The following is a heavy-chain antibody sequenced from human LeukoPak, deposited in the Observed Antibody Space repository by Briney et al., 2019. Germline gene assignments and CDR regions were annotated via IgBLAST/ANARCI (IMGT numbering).Heavy chain of an antibody. V-gene: IGHV3-7*01. J-gene: IGHJ3*02. D-gene: IGHD6-19*01. Sequence: PGGSLRLSCAASGFTFSSYWMSWVRQAPGKGLEWVANIKQDGSEKYYVDSVKDRFTISRDNAKNSLYLQMNSLRAEDTAVYYCARARSSGWYMDAFDIWGQGTMVTVSS. CDR2: IKQDGSEK. CDR1: GFTFSSYW. CDR3: ARARSSGWYMDAFDI.